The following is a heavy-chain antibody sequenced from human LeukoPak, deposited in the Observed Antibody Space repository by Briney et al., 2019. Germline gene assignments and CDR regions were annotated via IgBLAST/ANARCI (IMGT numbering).Heavy chain of an antibody. J-gene: IGHJ4*02. D-gene: IGHD3-16*02. Sequence: GGSLRLSCAASGFTFSSCSMNWVRQAPGKGLEWVSSISSSSSYIYYADSVKGRFTISRDNAKNSLYLQMNSLRAEDTAVYYCASASGVYDYVWGSYRYLDYWGQGTLVTVSS. V-gene: IGHV3-21*01. CDR2: ISSSSSYI. CDR3: ASASGVYDYVWGSYRYLDY. CDR1: GFTFSSCS.